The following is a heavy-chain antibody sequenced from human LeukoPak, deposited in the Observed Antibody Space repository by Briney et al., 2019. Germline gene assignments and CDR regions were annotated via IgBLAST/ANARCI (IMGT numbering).Heavy chain of an antibody. CDR3: AKAEDYSNYAALDY. CDR2: ISWNSGSI. D-gene: IGHD4-11*01. CDR1: GFTFDDYA. Sequence: GGSLRLSCAASGFTFDDYAMHWVRQAPGKGLEWVSGISWNSGSIGYADSVKGRFTISRDNAKNSLYLQMNSLRAEDTALYYCAKAEDYSNYAALDYWGRGTLVTVSS. V-gene: IGHV3-9*01. J-gene: IGHJ4*02.